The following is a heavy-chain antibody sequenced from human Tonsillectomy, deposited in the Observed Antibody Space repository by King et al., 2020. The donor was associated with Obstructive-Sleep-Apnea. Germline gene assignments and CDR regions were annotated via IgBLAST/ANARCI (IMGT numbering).Heavy chain of an antibody. V-gene: IGHV4-31*03. Sequence: VQLQESGPGLVKPSQTLSLTCTVSGGSISSGGYYWSWIRQLPGKGLEWIGYIYYSGSTYYNPSLKSRVTISVDTPKNQFSLKLSSVTAADTAVYYCARDDGYGGAGYWGQGTLVTVSS. CDR3: ARDDGYGGAGY. J-gene: IGHJ4*02. CDR2: IYYSGST. CDR1: GGSISSGGYY. D-gene: IGHD4-23*01.